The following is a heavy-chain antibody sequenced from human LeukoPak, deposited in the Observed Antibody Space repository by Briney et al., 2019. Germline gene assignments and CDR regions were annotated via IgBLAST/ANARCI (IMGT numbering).Heavy chain of an antibody. CDR1: GGSISSGDYY. CDR3: ARDLYGSGSSYFDY. J-gene: IGHJ4*02. Sequence: SETLSLTCTVSGGSISSGDYYWSWIRQPPGTGLEWIGYIYYSGSTYYNPSLKSRVTISVDTSKNQFSLKLSSVTAADTAVYYCARDLYGSGSSYFDYWGKGTLVTVSS. D-gene: IGHD3-10*01. V-gene: IGHV4-30-4*01. CDR2: IYYSGST.